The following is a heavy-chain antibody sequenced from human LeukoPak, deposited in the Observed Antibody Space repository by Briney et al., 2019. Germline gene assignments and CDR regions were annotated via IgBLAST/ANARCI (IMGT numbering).Heavy chain of an antibody. J-gene: IGHJ4*02. Sequence: GGSLRLSCAASGFTASSNYMSWVRQAPGKGLEWVSVIYSGGSTSYADSVKGRFTISRDNSKNTLYLQMSSLSTEDTAVYYCATGSGYYYDHWGQGTLVTVS. D-gene: IGHD3-22*01. V-gene: IGHV3-53*01. CDR3: ATGSGYYYDH. CDR1: GFTASSNY. CDR2: IYSGGST.